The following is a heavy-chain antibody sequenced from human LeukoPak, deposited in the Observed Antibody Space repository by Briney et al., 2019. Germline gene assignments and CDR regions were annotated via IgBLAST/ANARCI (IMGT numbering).Heavy chain of an antibody. CDR1: GFTFSSYS. CDR2: INSDGSST. J-gene: IGHJ4*02. Sequence: PVGSLRLSCATSGFTFSSYSMHWVRQAPGKGLLWVSRINSDGSSTSYADSVKGRFTISRDNAKNTLYLQMNSLRAEDTAVYYCARRIAAAAAPYYFDYWGQGTLVTVSS. D-gene: IGHD6-13*01. CDR3: ARRIAAAAAPYYFDY. V-gene: IGHV3-74*01.